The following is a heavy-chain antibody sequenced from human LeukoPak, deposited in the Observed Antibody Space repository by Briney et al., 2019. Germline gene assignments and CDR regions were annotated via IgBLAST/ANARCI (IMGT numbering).Heavy chain of an antibody. D-gene: IGHD2-15*01. CDR2: IYYSGST. Sequence: SETLSLTCTVSGGSISSSNYYWGWIRQPPGKGLEWIGNIYYSGSTYYNPSLKSRVTISVDTSKNQFSLKLSSVTAADTAVYYCARVVAGYCSGGSCPDNRGFSNAFDIWGQGTMVTVSS. CDR3: ARVVAGYCSGGSCPDNRGFSNAFDI. CDR1: GGSISSSNYY. V-gene: IGHV4-39*01. J-gene: IGHJ3*02.